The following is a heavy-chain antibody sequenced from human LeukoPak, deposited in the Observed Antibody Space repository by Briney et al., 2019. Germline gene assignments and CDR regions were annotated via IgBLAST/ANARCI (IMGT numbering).Heavy chain of an antibody. CDR2: IIPIFGIA. D-gene: IGHD3-22*01. CDR3: AGGNTYYYDSSGWNYYGMDV. J-gene: IGHJ6*02. Sequence: ASVKVSRKASGGTLSSYAISWVRQAPGQGLEWMGRIIPIFGIANYAQKFQGRVTITADKSTSTAYMELSSLRSEDTAVYYCAGGNTYYYDSSGWNYYGMDVWGQGTTVTVSS. CDR1: GGTLSSYA. V-gene: IGHV1-69*04.